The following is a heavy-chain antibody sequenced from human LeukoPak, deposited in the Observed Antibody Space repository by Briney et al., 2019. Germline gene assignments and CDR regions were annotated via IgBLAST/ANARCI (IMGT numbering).Heavy chain of an antibody. Sequence: SETLSLTCSVSGGSISSYYWSWIRQTAGKGLEWIGRINASGSTRFNPSLKSRVTMSVDTSKNQFSLKLSSVTAADTAVYFCARGMAVAHDYNWFDPWGQGTLVTVSS. CDR3: ARGMAVAHDYNWFDP. D-gene: IGHD3-3*01. CDR1: GGSISSYY. V-gene: IGHV4-4*07. CDR2: INASGST. J-gene: IGHJ5*02.